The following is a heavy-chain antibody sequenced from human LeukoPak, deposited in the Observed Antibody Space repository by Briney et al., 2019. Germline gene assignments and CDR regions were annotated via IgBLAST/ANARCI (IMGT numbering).Heavy chain of an antibody. J-gene: IGHJ4*02. CDR3: ARGSKYSSGWYLH. Sequence: ASVKVSCKASGYAFTGYYMHWVRQAPGQGLEWMGWINPNSGGTNYAQKFQGRVTMTRDTSISTAYMELSRLRSDDTAVYYCARGSKYSSGWYLHWGQGTLVTVSS. CDR2: INPNSGGT. V-gene: IGHV1-2*02. CDR1: GYAFTGYY. D-gene: IGHD6-19*01.